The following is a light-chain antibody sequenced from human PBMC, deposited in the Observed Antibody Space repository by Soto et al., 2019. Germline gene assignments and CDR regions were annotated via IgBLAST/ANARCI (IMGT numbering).Light chain of an antibody. J-gene: IGKJ4*01. Sequence: EIVLTQSPATLSLSPGERATLSCRASQSVSSYLAWYHQKPGQAPRLLIYDASNRATGIPARFSGSGSGTDFTITISRLEPEDFAVYYCQQRSNWLLTFGGGTKVEIK. CDR3: QQRSNWLLT. CDR1: QSVSSY. V-gene: IGKV3-11*01. CDR2: DAS.